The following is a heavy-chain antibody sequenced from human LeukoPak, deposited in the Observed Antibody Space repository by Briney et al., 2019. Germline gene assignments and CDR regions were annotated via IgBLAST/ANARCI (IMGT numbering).Heavy chain of an antibody. J-gene: IGHJ5*02. V-gene: IGHV4-39*01. D-gene: IGHD3-10*01. CDR3: ARQSGAYNWFDP. CDR1: GGSISSSSYY. CDR2: IYYSGST. Sequence: PSETLSLTCTVPGGSISSSSYYWGWIRQPPGKGLEWIGSIYYSGSTYYNPSLKSRVTISIDTSKNQFSLKLSSVTAADTAVYSCARQSGAYNWFDPWGQGTLVTVSS.